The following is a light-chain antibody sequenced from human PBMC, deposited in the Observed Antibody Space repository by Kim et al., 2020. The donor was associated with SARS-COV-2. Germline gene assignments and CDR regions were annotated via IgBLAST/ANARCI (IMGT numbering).Light chain of an antibody. CDR1: QGINNS. CDR2: TTS. Sequence: ASVRDRATITCRASQGINNSLACDQQRPGKAPNLLIDTTSALRSLVASMFSGGGSRRDFTLTISGLQPQNFATYYCHQTKSFPLTFGGRTQVDIK. CDR3: HQTKSFPLT. V-gene: IGKV1-12*01. J-gene: IGKJ4*01.